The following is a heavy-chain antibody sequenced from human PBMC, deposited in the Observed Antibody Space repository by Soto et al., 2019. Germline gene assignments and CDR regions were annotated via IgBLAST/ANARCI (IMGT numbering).Heavy chain of an antibody. CDR1: GFDFSRYN. Sequence: EVQVVESGGGLIQPGGSLRLSCAGSGFDFSRYNMDWVRQAPGKGLEWMSYISNNSRTKFYVDSVKGRFTISRDNSRSSLFLEMNSLRDEDTAIYYCARDGNRGYDMDVWGQGTTVTVS. J-gene: IGHJ6*02. CDR3: ARDGNRGYDMDV. D-gene: IGHD1-1*01. CDR2: ISNNSRTK. V-gene: IGHV3-48*02.